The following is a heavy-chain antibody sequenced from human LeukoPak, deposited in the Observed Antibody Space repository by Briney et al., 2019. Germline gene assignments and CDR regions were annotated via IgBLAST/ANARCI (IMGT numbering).Heavy chain of an antibody. V-gene: IGHV4-4*02. D-gene: IGHD3-10*01. CDR3: ARDPLLYYYGSGSYRLSRYFDY. CDR2: IYHNGST. Sequence: PSGTLSLTCAVYGVSISSSNWRRWARQTPRKTLEWIGAIYHNGSTNYNPSLKNRVPISVEKTKNKLPMRLKSVTAADTAVYYCARDPLLYYYGSGSYRLSRYFDYWGQGTLVTVSS. J-gene: IGHJ4*02. CDR1: GVSISSSNW.